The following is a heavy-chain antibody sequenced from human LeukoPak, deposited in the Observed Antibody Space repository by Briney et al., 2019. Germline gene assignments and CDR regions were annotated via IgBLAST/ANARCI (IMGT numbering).Heavy chain of an antibody. V-gene: IGHV3-66*01. J-gene: IGHJ4*02. CDR3: ANRGY. Sequence: GGPLRFSCAASGFTVSSDFMIWVRQAPGKGLEWVSKIDGGGTTNYADSVKGRFTVSRDNSKNTLYLQMNALRVEDTAMYYCANRGYWGQGTLVTVSS. CDR2: IDGGGTT. CDR1: GFTVSSDF.